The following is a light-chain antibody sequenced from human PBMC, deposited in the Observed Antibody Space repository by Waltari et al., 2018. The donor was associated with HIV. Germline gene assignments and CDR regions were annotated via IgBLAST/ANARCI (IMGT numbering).Light chain of an antibody. Sequence: DIQMTQSPSPLSASDGDRVALPCRASQSISRYLNWYQQKPGKAPNRRIYGASSLQSGVPSRFSGSGSGTDFTLTISSLQPEDFATYDCQQSYSSPRTFGQGTKVEIK. V-gene: IGKV1-39*01. CDR3: QQSYSSPRT. CDR1: QSISRY. CDR2: GAS. J-gene: IGKJ1*01.